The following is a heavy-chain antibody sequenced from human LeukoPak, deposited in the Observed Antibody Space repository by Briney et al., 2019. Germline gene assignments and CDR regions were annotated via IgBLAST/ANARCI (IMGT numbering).Heavy chain of an antibody. Sequence: KPSETLSLTCTVSGGSISSYYWSWIRQPPGKGLEWIGYIYYSGSTNYNPSLKSRVTISVDTSKNQFSLKLSSVTAADTAVYYCARDHILSRTAFEYWGQGTLVTVSS. V-gene: IGHV4-59*01. CDR1: GGSISSYY. D-gene: IGHD3-9*01. J-gene: IGHJ4*02. CDR2: IYYSGST. CDR3: ARDHILSRTAFEY.